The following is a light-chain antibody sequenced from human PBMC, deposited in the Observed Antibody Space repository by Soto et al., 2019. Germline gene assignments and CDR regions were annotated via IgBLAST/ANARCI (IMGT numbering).Light chain of an antibody. J-gene: IGKJ5*01. V-gene: IGKV3-15*01. CDR3: QHYHDWPLT. CDR1: QSVSSN. Sequence: EIVMTQSPATLSVSPGERATLSCRASQSVSSNLAWYQQRPGQAPRLLLYGASDRATGVPARVSGSGSGTEFTLTISSLQSEDFAVYYCQHYHDWPLTFGQGTRLEIK. CDR2: GAS.